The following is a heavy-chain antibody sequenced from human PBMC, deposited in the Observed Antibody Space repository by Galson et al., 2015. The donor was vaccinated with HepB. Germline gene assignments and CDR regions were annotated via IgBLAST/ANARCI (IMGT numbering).Heavy chain of an antibody. CDR2: INPNSGGT. V-gene: IGHV1-2*02. CDR1: GYTFTGYY. D-gene: IGHD3-3*01. J-gene: IGHJ6*03. Sequence: SVKVSCKASGYTFTGYYMHWVRQAPGQGLEWMGWINPNSGGTNYAQKFQGRVTMTRDTSISTAYMELSRLRSDDTAVYYCARDLRAGITIFGVDRHYYYYYMDVWGKGTTVTVSS. CDR3: ARDLRAGITIFGVDRHYYYYYMDV.